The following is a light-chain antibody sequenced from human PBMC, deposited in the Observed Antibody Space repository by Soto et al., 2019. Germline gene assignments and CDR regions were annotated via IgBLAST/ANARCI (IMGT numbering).Light chain of an antibody. J-gene: IGKJ2*01. CDR2: AAS. CDR1: QSISSY. V-gene: IGKV1-39*01. Sequence: DIQMTQSPSSLSASVGDRVTITCRASQSISSYLNWYQQKPGKAPKLLIYAASSLQSGVPSRFTGSGSGTEFTLTISSLQPDDFATYYCQQSYNTPPSFGQGTKLEIK. CDR3: QQSYNTPPS.